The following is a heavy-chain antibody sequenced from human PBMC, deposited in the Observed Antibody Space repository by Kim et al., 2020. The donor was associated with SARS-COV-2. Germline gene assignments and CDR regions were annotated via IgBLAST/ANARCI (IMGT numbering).Heavy chain of an antibody. Sequence: SVKGRFTISRDNSKNTLYLQMNSLRAEDTAVYYCAKDEWDGYNPGAFDIWGQGTMVTVSS. J-gene: IGHJ3*02. V-gene: IGHV3-23*01. CDR3: AKDEWDGYNPGAFDI. D-gene: IGHD1-26*01.